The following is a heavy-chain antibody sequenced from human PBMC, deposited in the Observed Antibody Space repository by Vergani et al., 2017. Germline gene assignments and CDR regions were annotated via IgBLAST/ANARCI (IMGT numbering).Heavy chain of an antibody. CDR2: IYHSGST. V-gene: IGHV4-4*02. CDR3: ARDRGGWNIVVVYHGMDV. CDR1: GGSISSSNW. D-gene: IGHD2-21*01. J-gene: IGHJ6*02. Sequence: QVQLQESGPGLVKPSGTLSLTCAVSGGSISSSNWWSWVRQPPGKGLEWIGEIYHSGSTNYNPSLKRRVTISIDKSKNQFSLNLSSVTAADTAVYYCARDRGGWNIVVVYHGMDVWGQGTTVTVSS.